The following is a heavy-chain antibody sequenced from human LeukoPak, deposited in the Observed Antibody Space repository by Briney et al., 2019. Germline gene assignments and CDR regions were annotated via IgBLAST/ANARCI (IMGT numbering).Heavy chain of an antibody. J-gene: IGHJ4*02. CDR1: GYSISSGNY. D-gene: IGHD3-3*01. CDR2: IYHSGST. V-gene: IGHV4-38-2*02. CDR3: ARDLLVGYDFWSGYPPVDY. Sequence: PSETLSLTCTVSGYSISSGNYWDWIRQPPGKGLEWIGSIYHSGSTYYNPSLKSRVTISVDTSKNQFSLKLSSVAAADTAVYYCARDLLVGYDFWSGYPPVDYWGQGTLVTVSS.